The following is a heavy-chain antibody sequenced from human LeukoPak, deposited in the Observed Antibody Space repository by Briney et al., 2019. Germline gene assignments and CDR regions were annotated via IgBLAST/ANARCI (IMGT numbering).Heavy chain of an antibody. CDR2: ISGSGGST. CDR3: AKDLGWRYYDFWSGYYDY. D-gene: IGHD3-3*01. V-gene: IGHV3-23*01. CDR1: GFTFSSYA. J-gene: IGHJ4*02. Sequence: GGSLRLSCAASGFTFSSYAMSWVRQAPGKGLEWVSAISGSGGSTYYVDSVKGRFTISRDNSKNTLYLQMNSLRAEDTAVYYCAKDLGWRYYDFWSGYYDYWGQGTLVTVSS.